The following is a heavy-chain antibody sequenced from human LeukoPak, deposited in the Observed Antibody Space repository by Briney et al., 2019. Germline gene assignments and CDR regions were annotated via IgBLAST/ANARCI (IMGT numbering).Heavy chain of an antibody. CDR2: IYTSGST. J-gene: IGHJ4*02. V-gene: IGHV4-61*02. CDR3: ARGGRGYQYDEYFDY. CDR1: GGSISSGSYY. Sequence: ASQTLSLNCTVSGGSISSGSYYWRWIRQPAGRGLEWIGRIYTSGSTNYNPSLKIRVTISVDTSKNQFSLKMSSVTAADTAVYYCARGGRGYQYDEYFDYWGQGTLVTVSS. D-gene: IGHD2-2*01.